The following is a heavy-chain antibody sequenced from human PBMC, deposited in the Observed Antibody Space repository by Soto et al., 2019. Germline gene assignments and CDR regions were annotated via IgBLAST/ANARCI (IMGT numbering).Heavy chain of an antibody. J-gene: IGHJ4*02. V-gene: IGHV4-30-4*01. CDR3: ARDKGPEDYFDY. CDR2: IYYSGST. Sequence: SETLSLTCTVSGGSISSGDYYWSWMRQPPGKGLEWVGYIYYSGSTDYSPSLKSRVNISVDTSKNQSSLKLSSVTAADTAVYYCARDKGPEDYFDYWGQATLVTVSS. CDR1: GGSISSGDYY.